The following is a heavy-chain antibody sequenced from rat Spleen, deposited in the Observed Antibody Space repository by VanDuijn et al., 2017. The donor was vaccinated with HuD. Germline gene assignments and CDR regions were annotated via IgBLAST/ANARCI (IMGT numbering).Heavy chain of an antibody. D-gene: IGHD1-12*02. V-gene: IGHV5-27*01. J-gene: IGHJ2*01. CDR3: ITTYDGSYYYDY. CDR1: GFTFSSYD. CDR2: ISSDGGRN. Sequence: EVQLVESGGALVQPGRSLKLSCAASGFTFSSYDMAWVRQAPTKGLEWVATISSDGGRNFYRDSVKGRFTISRDNAKSTLYLQMDSLRSEDTATYYCITTYDGSYYYDYWGQGVMVTVSS.